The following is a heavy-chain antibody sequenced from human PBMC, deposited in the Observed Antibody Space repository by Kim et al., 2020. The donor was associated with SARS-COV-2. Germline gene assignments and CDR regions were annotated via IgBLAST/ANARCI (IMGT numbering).Heavy chain of an antibody. J-gene: IGHJ4*02. D-gene: IGHD3-10*01. V-gene: IGHV5-51*01. CDR2: IYPGDSDT. Sequence: GESLKISCKGSGYSFTSYWIGWVRQMPGKGLEWRGIIYPGDSDTRYSTSFQGQVTISADKSISTAYLQWSSLKASDTDMYYCARRFYGSGSIIWSHFDYWGQGTLLTVSS. CDR3: ARRFYGSGSIIWSHFDY. CDR1: GYSFTSYW.